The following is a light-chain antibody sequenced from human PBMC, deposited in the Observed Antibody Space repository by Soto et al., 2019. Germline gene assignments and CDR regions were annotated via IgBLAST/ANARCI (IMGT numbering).Light chain of an antibody. Sequence: EIVLTQSPGTLSLSPGERATLSCRASQSVSSSYLAWYQQKPGQAPRLLIYDASSRATGIPARFSGSGSGTDFTLTIIRLEPEDFAVYYCQQYGSSPSTFGQGTKLHIK. CDR3: QQYGSSPST. J-gene: IGKJ2*02. V-gene: IGKV3-20*01. CDR2: DAS. CDR1: QSVSSSY.